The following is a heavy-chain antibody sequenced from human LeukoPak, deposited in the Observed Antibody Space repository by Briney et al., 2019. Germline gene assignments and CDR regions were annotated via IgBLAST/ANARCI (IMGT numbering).Heavy chain of an antibody. V-gene: IGHV4-34*01. D-gene: IGHD6-13*01. CDR2: FNHSGST. CDR3: ARGAIAAAGTQVDY. CDR1: GGSFSGYY. Sequence: SETLSLTCAVYGGSFSGYYWSWIRQPPGKGLEWNGEFNHSGSTNYKPSLKSRGSISVDTSKNQFSVKLSSVSAADTAVYYCARGAIAAAGTQVDYWGQETLVTVSS. J-gene: IGHJ4*02.